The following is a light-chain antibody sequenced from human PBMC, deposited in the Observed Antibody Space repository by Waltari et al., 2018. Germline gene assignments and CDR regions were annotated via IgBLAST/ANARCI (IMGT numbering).Light chain of an antibody. V-gene: IGLV1-44*01. CDR3: AAWDDSLNGVV. CDR1: SSNIGSHT. CDR2: SNN. J-gene: IGLJ2*01. Sequence: QSVLTQPPSASGTPGQRVTISCSGSSSNIGSHTVNWYQQLPGTAPKLLIYSNNQLPSGVPDRFSGSKSGTSASLAISGLQSEDEADYYCAAWDDSLNGVVFGGGTKLTVL.